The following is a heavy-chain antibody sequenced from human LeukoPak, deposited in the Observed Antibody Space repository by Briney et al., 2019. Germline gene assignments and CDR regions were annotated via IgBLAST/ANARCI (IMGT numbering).Heavy chain of an antibody. J-gene: IGHJ3*02. CDR3: ARRTVGATIDAFDI. Sequence: GGSLRLSCAASGFTFSSYSMNWVRQAPGKGLEWVSSISSSSSYIYYADSVKCRFTISRDNAKNSLYLQMNSLRAEDTAVYYCARRTVGATIDAFDIWGQGTMVTVPS. D-gene: IGHD1-26*01. V-gene: IGHV3-21*01. CDR2: ISSSSSYI. CDR1: GFTFSSYS.